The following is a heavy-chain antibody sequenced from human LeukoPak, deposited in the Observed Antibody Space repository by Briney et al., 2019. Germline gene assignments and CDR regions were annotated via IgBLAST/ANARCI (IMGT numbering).Heavy chain of an antibody. CDR2: IKEDGGEI. CDR3: VRYTRRYPFDY. V-gene: IGHV3-7*04. Sequence: GGSLRLSCAASGXTFSNYWVSWVRQAPGKGLEWVDNIKEDGGEIYYVGSVRGRFTISRDNAKNSLSLQMNSLRAEDTAVYYCVRYTRRYPFDYWGQGTLVTVSS. CDR1: GXTFSNYW. J-gene: IGHJ4*02. D-gene: IGHD2-2*02.